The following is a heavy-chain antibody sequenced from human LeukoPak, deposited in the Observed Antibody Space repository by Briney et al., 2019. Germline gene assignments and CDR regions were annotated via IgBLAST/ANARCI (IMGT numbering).Heavy chain of an antibody. J-gene: IGHJ5*02. CDR1: DGSISSYY. D-gene: IGHD2-2*01. V-gene: IGHV4-59*01. CDR2: IYYSGST. Sequence: SETLSLTCTVSDGSISSYYWSWIRQPPGKGLEWIGYIYYSGSTNYNPSLKSRVTISVDTSKNQFSLKLSSVTAADTAVYYCARDLEYCSTTSCFTWGQGTLVTVSS. CDR3: ARDLEYCSTTSCFT.